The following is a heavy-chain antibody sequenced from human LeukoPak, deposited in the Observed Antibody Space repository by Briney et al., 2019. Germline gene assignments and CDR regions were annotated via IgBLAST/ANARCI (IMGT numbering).Heavy chain of an antibody. CDR2: IWYDGSNK. J-gene: IGHJ4*02. V-gene: IGHV3-33*01. Sequence: GGSLRLSCAASGFTFSSYGMHWVRQAPGKGLEWVAVIWYDGSNKYYADSVKGRFTISRDNSKNTLYLQMDSLRAEDTAAYYCARDPGVRWLVGFDYWGQGTLVTVSS. CDR3: ARDPGVRWLVGFDY. CDR1: GFTFSSYG. D-gene: IGHD6-19*01.